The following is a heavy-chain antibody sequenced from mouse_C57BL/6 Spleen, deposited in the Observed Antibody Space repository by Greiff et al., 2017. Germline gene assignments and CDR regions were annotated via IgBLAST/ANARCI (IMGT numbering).Heavy chain of an antibody. V-gene: IGHV1-81*01. CDR3: ARSRVTATEGPAWFAY. CDR2: IYPRSGNT. J-gene: IGHJ3*01. CDR1: GYTFTSYG. D-gene: IGHD4-1*01. Sequence: QVQLQQSGAELARPGASVKLSCKASGYTFTSYGISWVKQRTGQGLEWIGEIYPRSGNTYYNEKFKGKATLTADKSSSKAYMELRSLTSEDSAVYFCARSRVTATEGPAWFAYWGQGTLVTVSA.